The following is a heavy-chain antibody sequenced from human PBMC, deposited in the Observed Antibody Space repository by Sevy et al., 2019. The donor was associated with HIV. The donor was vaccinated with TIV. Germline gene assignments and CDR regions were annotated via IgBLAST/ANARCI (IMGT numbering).Heavy chain of an antibody. J-gene: IGHJ4*02. D-gene: IGHD1-20*01. CDR3: ARGASRYNWNTDYFDY. Sequence: GGSLRLSCAASGFTFSSYAMHWVRQTPGKGLEWVAVISYDGSNKYYADSVKGRFTISRDNSKNTLYLQMNSLRAEDTAVYYCARGASRYNWNTDYFDYWGQGTLVTVSS. V-gene: IGHV3-30*04. CDR1: GFTFSSYA. CDR2: ISYDGSNK.